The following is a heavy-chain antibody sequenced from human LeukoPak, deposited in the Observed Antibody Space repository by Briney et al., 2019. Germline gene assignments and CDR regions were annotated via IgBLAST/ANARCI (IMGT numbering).Heavy chain of an antibody. CDR1: GGSISSSSYY. CDR3: ARPQARPRIAAAGYYYYYMDV. J-gene: IGHJ6*03. CDR2: IYYSGST. V-gene: IGHV4-39*01. Sequence: SETLSLTCTVSGGSISSSSYYWGWIRQPPGKGLEWIGSIYYSGSTYYNPSLKSRVPISVDTSKNQFSLKLSSVTAADTAVYYCARPQARPRIAAAGYYYYYMDVWGKGTTVTVSS. D-gene: IGHD6-13*01.